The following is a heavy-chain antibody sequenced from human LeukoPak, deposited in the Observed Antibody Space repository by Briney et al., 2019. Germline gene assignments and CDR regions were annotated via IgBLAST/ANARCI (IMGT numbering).Heavy chain of an antibody. CDR1: GFTFNNAW. J-gene: IGHJ3*02. V-gene: IGHV3-15*01. CDR2: IKSKSDNGTT. Sequence: GGSLRLSCAASGFTFNNAWMTWVRQAPGKGLEWVGRIKSKSDNGTTDYAAPVKGRFTISREDSENTLYPQMNSLKTEDTAVYYCTTFDYAAFLIWGQGTMVTVSS. D-gene: IGHD4/OR15-4a*01. CDR3: TTFDYAAFLI.